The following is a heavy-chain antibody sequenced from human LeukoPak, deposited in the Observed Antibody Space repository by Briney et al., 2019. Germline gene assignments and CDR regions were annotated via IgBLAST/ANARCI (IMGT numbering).Heavy chain of an antibody. CDR3: ARGNAETDYYYYGMDV. CDR2: ISYDGSNK. J-gene: IGHJ6*02. Sequence: GGSLRPSCAASGFTFSSYAMHWVRQAPGKGLEWVAVISYDGSNKYYADSVKGRFTISRDNSKNTPYLQMNSLRAEDTAVYYCARGNAETDYYYYGMDVWGQGTTVTVSS. V-gene: IGHV3-30-3*01. CDR1: GFTFSSYA.